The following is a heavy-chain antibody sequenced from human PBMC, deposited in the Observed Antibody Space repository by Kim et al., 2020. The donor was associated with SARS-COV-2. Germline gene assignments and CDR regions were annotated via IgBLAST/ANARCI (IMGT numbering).Heavy chain of an antibody. V-gene: IGHV3-7*01. CDR2: IKQDGSEK. J-gene: IGHJ6*02. CDR1: GFTFSSYW. CDR3: AREDCSGGSCHYYYYYGMDV. Sequence: GGSLRLSCAASGFTFSSYWMSWVRQAPGKGLEWVANIKQDGSEKYYVDSVKGRFTISRDNAKNSLYLQMNSLRAEDTAVYYCAREDCSGGSCHYYYYYGMDVWGQGTTVTVSS. D-gene: IGHD2-15*01.